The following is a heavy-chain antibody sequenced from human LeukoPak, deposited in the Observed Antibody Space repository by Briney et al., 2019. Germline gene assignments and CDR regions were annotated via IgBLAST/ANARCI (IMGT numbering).Heavy chain of an antibody. V-gene: IGHV4-34*01. Sequence: PSETLSLTCAVYGGSFSGYYWSWIPQPPGKGLEWIGEINHSGSTNYNPSLKSRVTISVDTSKNQFSLKLSAVTAADTAVYYCARRVPYCSGGSCYTTFDYWGQGTLVTVSS. CDR2: INHSGST. CDR1: GGSFSGYY. J-gene: IGHJ4*02. CDR3: ARRVPYCSGGSCYTTFDY. D-gene: IGHD2-15*01.